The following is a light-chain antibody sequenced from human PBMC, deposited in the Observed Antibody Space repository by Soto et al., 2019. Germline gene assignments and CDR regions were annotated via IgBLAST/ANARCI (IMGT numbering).Light chain of an antibody. V-gene: IGLV7-43*01. Sequence: QAVVTQEPSLTVSPGETVTLTCASSTGAVTSGYYPNWFQQKPGQAPRPQIYSINNKHAWTPARFSGSLLGDKAALTLSGVQPEDEAEYYCLLYYDGAQVFGGGTKVTVL. J-gene: IGLJ3*02. CDR2: SIN. CDR1: TGAVTSGYY. CDR3: LLYYDGAQV.